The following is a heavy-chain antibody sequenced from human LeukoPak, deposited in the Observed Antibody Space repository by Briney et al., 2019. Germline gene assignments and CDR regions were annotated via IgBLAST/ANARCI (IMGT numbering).Heavy chain of an antibody. V-gene: IGHV3-30*04. J-gene: IGHJ4*02. CDR1: GFTFNNYI. CDR2: ISFDERHK. D-gene: IGHD2-2*01. CDR3: ATSSDAPANY. Sequence: GGSLRLSCEVSGFTFNNYIMHWVRQAPGKGLEWVALISFDERHKYYADSVKGRFSISRDNSNSSLSLHMNSLRAEDTAVYYCATSSDAPANYWGQGTLVTVSS.